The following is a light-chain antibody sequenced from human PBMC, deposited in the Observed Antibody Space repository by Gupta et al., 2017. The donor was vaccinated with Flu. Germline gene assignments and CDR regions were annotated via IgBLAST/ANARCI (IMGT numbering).Light chain of an antibody. Sequence: SPGRTVTISCTRSSGSIGSNYGQCYHQRPGTSHTNVIYEDNKRPSGVPNRFSGSSDRSSNSASRTISGLKTEDEADYYCQSYEVFGGGTKLTVL. J-gene: IGLJ2*01. V-gene: IGLV6-57*01. CDR1: SGSIGSNY. CDR2: EDN. CDR3: QSYEV.